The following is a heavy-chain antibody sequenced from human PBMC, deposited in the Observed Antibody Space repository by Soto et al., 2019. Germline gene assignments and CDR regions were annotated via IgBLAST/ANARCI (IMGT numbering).Heavy chain of an antibody. J-gene: IGHJ4*02. D-gene: IGHD3-10*01. CDR1: GFTFSTDA. CDR2: ISGSGGNT. Sequence: EVQLLESGGGLVQPGGSLRLSCAASGFTFSTDAMSWVRQAPGKGLEWVSTISGSGGNTYYADSVKGRFTISRDNSKNTLYLQMNSLRADDTAVYYCAQDPLSFGDPPWGQGTLVTVSS. V-gene: IGHV3-23*01. CDR3: AQDPLSFGDPP.